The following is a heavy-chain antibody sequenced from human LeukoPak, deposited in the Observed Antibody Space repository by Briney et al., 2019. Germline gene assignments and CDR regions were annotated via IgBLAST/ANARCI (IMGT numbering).Heavy chain of an antibody. V-gene: IGHV3-11*01. Sequence: SGGSLRLSCAASGFTFSDYYMSWIRQAPGKGLGWVSYTSFSGNTISYADSVKGRFTFSRDNAKNSLFLQMNSLRAEDTAVYYCARGALTYYYDYWGQGTLVAVSS. CDR3: ARGALTYYYDY. CDR1: GFTFSDYY. CDR2: TSFSGNTI. D-gene: IGHD4/OR15-4a*01. J-gene: IGHJ4*02.